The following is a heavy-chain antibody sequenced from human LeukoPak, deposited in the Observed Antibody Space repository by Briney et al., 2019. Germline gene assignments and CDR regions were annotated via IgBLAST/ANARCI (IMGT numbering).Heavy chain of an antibody. Sequence: PSETLSLTCTVSGDSISSGDYYWGWIRQPPGKGLEWIGYIYYSGSTYYNPSLKSRITITVDTSKNQFSLKLSSVTASDTAVYYCARAGINNWFDPWGQGTLVTVSS. CDR1: GDSISSGDYY. D-gene: IGHD6-13*01. CDR2: IYYSGST. J-gene: IGHJ5*02. V-gene: IGHV4-30-4*08. CDR3: ARAGINNWFDP.